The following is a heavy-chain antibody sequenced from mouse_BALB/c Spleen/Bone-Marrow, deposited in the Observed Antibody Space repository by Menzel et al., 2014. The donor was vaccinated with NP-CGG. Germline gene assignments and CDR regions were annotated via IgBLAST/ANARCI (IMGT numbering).Heavy chain of an antibody. V-gene: IGHV2-9*02. CDR1: GFSLXSYG. Sequence: VHLVESGPGLVAPSQSLFITCTVSGFSLXSYGVHWVRQPPGKGLEWLGVIWAGGSTNYNSALMSRLSISKDNSKSQVFLKMNSLQTDDTAMYYCAREDLGWLLPNWGQGTTLTVSS. CDR2: IWAGGST. J-gene: IGHJ2*01. D-gene: IGHD2-3*01. CDR3: AREDLGWLLPN.